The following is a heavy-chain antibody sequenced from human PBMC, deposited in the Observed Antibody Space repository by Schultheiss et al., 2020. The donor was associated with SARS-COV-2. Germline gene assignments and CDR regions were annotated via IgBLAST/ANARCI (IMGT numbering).Heavy chain of an antibody. Sequence: SETLSLTCAVSGDFFSTYYWSWIRQPPGKGLEWIGYIYYSGSTNYNPSLKSRVTISVDTSKNQFSLKLSSVTAADTAVYYCAREQRRDGYSFFDYWGQGTLVTVSS. CDR2: IYYSGST. D-gene: IGHD5-24*01. V-gene: IGHV4-59*01. CDR3: AREQRRDGYSFFDY. CDR1: GDFFSTYY. J-gene: IGHJ4*02.